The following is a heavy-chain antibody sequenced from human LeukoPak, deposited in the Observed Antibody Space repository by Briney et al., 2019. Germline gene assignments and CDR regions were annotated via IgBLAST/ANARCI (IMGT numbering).Heavy chain of an antibody. V-gene: IGHV3-21*01. Sequence: GGSLRLSCAASGFTVSSNYMSWVRQAPGKGLEWVSSISSSSSYIYYEDSVKGRFTISRDNAKNSLYLQMNSLRAEDTAVYYCARVEVPAAIDYWGQGTLVTVSS. CDR3: ARVEVPAAIDY. D-gene: IGHD2-2*01. J-gene: IGHJ4*02. CDR2: ISSSSSYI. CDR1: GFTVSSNY.